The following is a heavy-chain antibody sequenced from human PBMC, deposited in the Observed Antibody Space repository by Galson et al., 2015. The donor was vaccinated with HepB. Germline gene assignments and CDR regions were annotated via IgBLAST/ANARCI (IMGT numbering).Heavy chain of an antibody. CDR3: ARGRCSGGSCSDYYYYGLDV. V-gene: IGHV1-18*04. D-gene: IGHD2-15*01. CDR1: GSTITRNI. CDR2: ISAYNGDT. Sequence: SVKVSCKASGSTITRNIINWVRQAPGQGLEWMGWISAYNGDTNYAQTLQGRVTMTTDTSTSTTYMELRSLTSDDTAVYYCARGRCSGGSCSDYYYYGLDVWGQGTTVTVSS. J-gene: IGHJ6*02.